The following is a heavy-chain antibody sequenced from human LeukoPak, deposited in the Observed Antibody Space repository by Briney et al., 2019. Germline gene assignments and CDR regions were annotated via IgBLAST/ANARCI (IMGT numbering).Heavy chain of an antibody. J-gene: IGHJ4*02. CDR2: IYHSGST. Sequence: SETLSLTCTVSGYSISSGYYWGWIRQPPGKGLEWIGSIYHSGSTYYNPSLKSRVTISVDTSKNQFSLKLSSVTAADTVVYYCATRGPYYFDYWGQGTLVTVSS. CDR3: ATRGPYYFDY. V-gene: IGHV4-38-2*02. CDR1: GYSISSGYY.